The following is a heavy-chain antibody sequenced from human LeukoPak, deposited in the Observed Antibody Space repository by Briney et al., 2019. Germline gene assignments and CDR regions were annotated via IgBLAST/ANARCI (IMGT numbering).Heavy chain of an antibody. D-gene: IGHD1-26*01. CDR1: GFTFSTYA. J-gene: IGHJ6*03. Sequence: QPGGSLXLSCAASGFTFSTYAMSWVRQAAGKGQEWVSLISGSGGGTYYADSVKGRFTISRDNSKNTLYLQLNSLRVEDTAVYYCAKNRGAGSHYYYHMNVWGKGTTVTVSS. V-gene: IGHV3-23*01. CDR2: ISGSGGGT. CDR3: AKNRGAGSHYYYHMNV.